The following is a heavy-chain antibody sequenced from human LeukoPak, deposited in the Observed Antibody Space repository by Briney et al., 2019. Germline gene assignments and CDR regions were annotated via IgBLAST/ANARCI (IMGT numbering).Heavy chain of an antibody. Sequence: GGSLRLSCAASGFTFSTYWMTWVRQAPGKGLEWVANIREDGTQQVYLDSVKGRFTISRDNAENSLYLQMNSLRAEDTAVYYCAKYKQWLTPFDYWGQGTLVTVSS. V-gene: IGHV3-7*03. D-gene: IGHD6-19*01. CDR2: IREDGTQQ. CDR3: AKYKQWLTPFDY. J-gene: IGHJ4*02. CDR1: GFTFSTYW.